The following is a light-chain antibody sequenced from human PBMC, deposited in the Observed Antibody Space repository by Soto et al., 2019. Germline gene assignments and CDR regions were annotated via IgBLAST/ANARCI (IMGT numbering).Light chain of an antibody. CDR2: DNN. CDR1: SSNIGKNY. V-gene: IGLV1-51*01. Sequence: QSVLTQPPSVSAAPGQKVTISCSGSSSNIGKNYVSWYQHLPGTAPKLLIYDNNERSSGIPDRFSGSKSGTSATLGIAGLQTGDEADYYCGTWDTSLSAVVFGGGTKLTVL. J-gene: IGLJ2*01. CDR3: GTWDTSLSAVV.